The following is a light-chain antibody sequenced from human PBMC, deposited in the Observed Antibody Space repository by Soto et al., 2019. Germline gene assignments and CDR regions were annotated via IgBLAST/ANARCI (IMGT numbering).Light chain of an antibody. CDR3: QQYYSYPTWT. CDR2: AAS. Sequence: AIRMTQSPSSFSASTGDRVTITCRASQGISSYLAWYQQKPGKAPKLLIYAASTLQSGVPSRFSGSGSGTDFTLTISCLQSEYFATYYCQQYYSYPTWTFGQGTKVEIK. V-gene: IGKV1-8*01. CDR1: QGISSY. J-gene: IGKJ1*01.